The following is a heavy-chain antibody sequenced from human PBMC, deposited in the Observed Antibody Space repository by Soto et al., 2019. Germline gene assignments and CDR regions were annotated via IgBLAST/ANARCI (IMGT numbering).Heavy chain of an antibody. D-gene: IGHD6-6*01. J-gene: IGHJ5*02. CDR2: IIHSGNT. CDR1: GGSISTTNW. CDR3: ARPIAGRPHYNWFDP. Sequence: QVQLQESGPGLVKPSGTLSLTCAVSGGSISTTNWWSWVRQPPGKGLEWIGEIIHSGNTNYNPSLKSRISIXXDXSXXQFSLKLSSVTAADTAVYYCARPIAGRPHYNWFDPWGQGPLVTVSS. V-gene: IGHV4-4*02.